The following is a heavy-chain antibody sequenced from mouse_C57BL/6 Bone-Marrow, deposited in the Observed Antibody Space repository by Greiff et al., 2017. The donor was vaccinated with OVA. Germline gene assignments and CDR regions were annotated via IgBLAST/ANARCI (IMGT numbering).Heavy chain of an antibody. CDR1: GYTFTSYT. V-gene: IGHV1-4*01. Sequence: LVESGAELARPGASVKMSCKASGYTFTSYTMHWVKQRPGQGLEWIGYINPSSGYTKYNQKFKDKATLTADKSSSTAYMQLSSLTSEDSAVYYCARWGESDYFDYWGQGTTLTVSS. CDR2: INPSSGYT. CDR3: ARWGESDYFDY. J-gene: IGHJ2*01.